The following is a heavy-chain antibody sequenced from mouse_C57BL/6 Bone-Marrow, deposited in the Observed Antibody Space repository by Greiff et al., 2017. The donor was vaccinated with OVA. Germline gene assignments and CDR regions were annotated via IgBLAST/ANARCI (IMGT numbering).Heavy chain of an antibody. J-gene: IGHJ4*01. CDR1: GYSITSGYY. V-gene: IGHV3-6*01. CDR2: ISYDGSN. CDR3: ASYDGYQGAMDY. Sequence: DVKLVESGPGLVKPSQSLSLTCSVTGYSITSGYYWNWIRQFPGNKLEWMGYISYDGSNNYNPSLKNRISITRDTSKNQFFLKLNSVTTEDTATYYCASYDGYQGAMDYWGQGTSVTVSS. D-gene: IGHD2-3*01.